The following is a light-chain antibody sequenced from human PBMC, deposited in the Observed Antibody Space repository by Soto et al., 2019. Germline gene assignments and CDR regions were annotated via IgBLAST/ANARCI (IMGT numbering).Light chain of an antibody. CDR3: SSYTSSSTHVV. V-gene: IGLV2-14*01. CDR1: SSDVGGYNY. Sequence: QSVLTQPASVSGSPGQSITISCTGTSSDVGGYNYVSWYQQHPDKAPKLMIYDVNNRPSGISNRFSGSKSGNTASLTISGLQAEDEADYYCSSYTSSSTHVVFGGGTKVNVL. J-gene: IGLJ2*01. CDR2: DVN.